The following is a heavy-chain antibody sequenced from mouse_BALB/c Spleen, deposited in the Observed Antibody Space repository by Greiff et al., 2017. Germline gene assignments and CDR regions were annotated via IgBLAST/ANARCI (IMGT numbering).Heavy chain of an antibody. V-gene: IGHV6-6*02. CDR1: GFTFSNYW. CDR3: TRFVFDY. CDR2: IRLKSNNYAT. Sequence: EVQLQESGGGLVQPGGSMKLSCVASGFTFSNYWMNWVRQSPEKGLEWVAEIRLKSNNYATHYAESVKGRFTISRDDSKSSVYLQMNNLRAEDTGIYYCTRFVFDYWGQGTTLTVSS. J-gene: IGHJ2*01.